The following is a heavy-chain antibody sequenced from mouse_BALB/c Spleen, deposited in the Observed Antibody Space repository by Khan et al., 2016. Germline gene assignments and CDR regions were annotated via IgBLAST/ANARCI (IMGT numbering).Heavy chain of an antibody. CDR3: ERYYGNYGYAMDY. Sequence: QIQLVQSGPELKKPGETVKISCKASGYTFTNYGMNWVKQAPGKGLKWMGWINTNTGEPTYAEEFKGRFAFSLDTSASTAYLQLNNLKNEDTATYFSERYYGNYGYAMDYWGQGTSVTVSS. J-gene: IGHJ4*01. D-gene: IGHD2-1*01. V-gene: IGHV9-3*02. CDR2: INTNTGEP. CDR1: GYTFTNYG.